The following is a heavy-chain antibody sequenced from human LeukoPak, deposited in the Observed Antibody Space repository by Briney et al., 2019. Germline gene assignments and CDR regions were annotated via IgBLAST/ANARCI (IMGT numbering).Heavy chain of an antibody. CDR1: AYTFSSYG. CDR2: ISGYNGNT. V-gene: IGHV1-18*01. Sequence: ASVKVSCKASAYTFSSYGISWVRQAPGQGLEWMGWISGYNGNTNYAQKVQGRVTMTTDTSTNTAYMELRSLRSDDTAVYYCARCLTVFGGTGYYYMDVWGKGTTVTVSS. CDR3: ARCLTVFGGTGYYYMDV. D-gene: IGHD3-3*01. J-gene: IGHJ6*03.